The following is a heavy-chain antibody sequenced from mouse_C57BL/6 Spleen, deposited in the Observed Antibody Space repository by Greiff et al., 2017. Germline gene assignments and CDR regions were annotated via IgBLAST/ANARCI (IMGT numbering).Heavy chain of an antibody. CDR2: IYPGNSDT. Sequence: EVQVVESGTVLARPGASVKMSCKTSGYTFTSYWMHWVKQRPGQGLEWIGAIYPGNSDTSYNQKFKGKAKLTAVTSASTAYMELSSLTNEDSAVYYCNYGSSLYYAMDYWGQGTSVTVSS. V-gene: IGHV1-5*01. D-gene: IGHD1-1*01. J-gene: IGHJ4*01. CDR1: GYTFTSYW. CDR3: NYGSSLYYAMDY.